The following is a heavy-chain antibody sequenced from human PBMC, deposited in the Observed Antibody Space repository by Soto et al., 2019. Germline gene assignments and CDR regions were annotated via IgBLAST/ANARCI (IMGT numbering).Heavy chain of an antibody. CDR1: GGSSSSYY. V-gene: IGHV4-59*01. CDR2: IYYSGST. J-gene: IGHJ4*02. D-gene: IGHD2-15*01. CDR3: ASVLSSNFDY. Sequence: SETLSLTCTVSGGSSSSYYGSWIRQPPGKGLEWIGYIYYSGSTNYNPSLKSRVTISVDTSKNQFSLKLSSVTVADTAVYYCASVLSSNFDYWGQGTLVTVSS.